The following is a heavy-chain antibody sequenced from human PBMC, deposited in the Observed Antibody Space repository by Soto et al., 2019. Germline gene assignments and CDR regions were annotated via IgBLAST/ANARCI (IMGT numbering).Heavy chain of an antibody. CDR1: GCTFSSYA. D-gene: IGHD3-16*01. J-gene: IGHJ4*02. CDR2: IIPIFGPA. V-gene: IGHV1-69*01. Sequence: QVQLVQSGAEVKKPGSSVKVSCKASGCTFSSYAISWVRQAPGQGLEWMGGIIPIFGPANYAQKFQGRVTITADESTSTAYMELSSLRSEDTAVYYCADWGNTMYYFAYWGQGTLVTVSS. CDR3: ADWGNTMYYFAY.